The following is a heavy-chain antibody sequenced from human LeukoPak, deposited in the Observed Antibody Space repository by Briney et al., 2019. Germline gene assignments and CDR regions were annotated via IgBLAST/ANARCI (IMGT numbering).Heavy chain of an antibody. CDR3: ARDHYDSRGDYVVEY. Sequence: SETLSLTCSISGDSINSGGYYWNWIRQPPGKGLEWLGYIHSGGNAYFNPSVEGRSSISLDKSQNQFFLRLTSVTAADTAMYFCARDHYDSRGDYVVEYWGQGTLVTVSS. D-gene: IGHD3-22*01. V-gene: IGHV4-31*03. CDR1: GDSINSGGYY. CDR2: IHSGGNA. J-gene: IGHJ4*02.